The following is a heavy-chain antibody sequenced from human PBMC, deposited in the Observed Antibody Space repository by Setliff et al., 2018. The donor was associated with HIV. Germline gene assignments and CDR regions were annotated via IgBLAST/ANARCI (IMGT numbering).Heavy chain of an antibody. J-gene: IGHJ4*02. D-gene: IGHD6-13*01. CDR3: ARLPDINSWPFDY. CDR2: IHHSGGT. V-gene: IGHV4-61*01. CDR1: GGSISSSSHY. Sequence: SETLSLTCTVSGGSISSSSHYWTWIRQPPGKGLEWIGYIHHSGGTQYNPSLMSRLTMSVDSSKNQFSLSLSSVTAADTAVYYCARLPDINSWPFDYWARGTLVTVSS.